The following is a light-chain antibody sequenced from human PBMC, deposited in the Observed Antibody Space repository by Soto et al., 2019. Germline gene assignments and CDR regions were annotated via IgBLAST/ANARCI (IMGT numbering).Light chain of an antibody. Sequence: EIVMTQSPATLSVSPVERATLSCRSSQSISEFLAWYQQKPGQAPRLLIYDASNRATGIPDRFSGSGSGTDFTLTISRLEPEDFAVYYCQQYGSSGTFGQGTKVDIK. CDR2: DAS. V-gene: IGKV3-20*01. CDR3: QQYGSSGT. CDR1: QSISEF. J-gene: IGKJ1*01.